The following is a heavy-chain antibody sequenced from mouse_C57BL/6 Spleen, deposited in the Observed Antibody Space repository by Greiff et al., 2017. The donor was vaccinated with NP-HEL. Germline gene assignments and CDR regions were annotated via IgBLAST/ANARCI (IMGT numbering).Heavy chain of an antibody. D-gene: IGHD2-4*01. CDR2: IYPRSGNI. CDR1: GYTFTSYG. J-gene: IGHJ1*03. Sequence: VQLQQSGAELARPGASVKLSCKASGYTFTSYGISWVKQRTGQGLEWIGEIYPRSGNIYYNEKFKGKATLTADKSSSTAYMELRSLTSQDSAVSFFAPVYYDYEGYFDVWGTGPTVTVSS. CDR3: APVYYDYEGYFDV. V-gene: IGHV1-81*01.